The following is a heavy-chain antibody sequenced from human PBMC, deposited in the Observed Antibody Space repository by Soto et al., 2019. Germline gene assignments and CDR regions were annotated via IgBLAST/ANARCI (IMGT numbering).Heavy chain of an antibody. D-gene: IGHD2-15*01. CDR1: GFSFSSYA. Sequence: EVQLSESGGGLVQPGGSLRLSCAASGFSFSSYALTWVRQAPGKGLEWVSAISGSGGSTYYADSVKGRFTISRDNSKNTLYVQMNSLRAEDTDVYYCAKTLGYCSGGSCYSAGYDPWGQGTLVTVSS. CDR2: ISGSGGST. V-gene: IGHV3-23*01. J-gene: IGHJ5*02. CDR3: AKTLGYCSGGSCYSAGYDP.